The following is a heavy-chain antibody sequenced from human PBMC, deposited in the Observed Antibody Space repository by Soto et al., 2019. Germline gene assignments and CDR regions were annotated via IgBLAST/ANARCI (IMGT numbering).Heavy chain of an antibody. CDR3: ATLSNSSGWYRAFDI. V-gene: IGHV4-39*07. J-gene: IGHJ3*02. Sequence: ETLSFNCTVSHGSSSRSSYYWSRNRQPPWKGLEWIGSIFXSGSTNYNPSLQSRVTTSIETARNQFSMRLSSVTAADTDVYYCATLSNSSGWYRAFDIWAQGTMVSGSS. CDR2: IFXSGST. CDR1: HGSSSRSSYY. D-gene: IGHD6-19*01.